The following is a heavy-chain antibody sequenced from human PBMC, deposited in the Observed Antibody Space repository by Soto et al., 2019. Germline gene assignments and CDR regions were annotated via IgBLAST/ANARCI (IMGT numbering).Heavy chain of an antibody. V-gene: IGHV1-69*13. CDR1: GGTFSSYA. J-gene: IGHJ6*02. CDR2: IIPMFATA. D-gene: IGHD3-3*01. Sequence: GASVKVSCKASGGTFSSYAISWVRQAPGQGLEWMGGIIPMFATANYAQKFQGRVTITADDSTSTVYMDLSSLRSEDTAVYYCARDRNVYNFYYGMDVWGQGTTVTVYS. CDR3: ARDRNVYNFYYGMDV.